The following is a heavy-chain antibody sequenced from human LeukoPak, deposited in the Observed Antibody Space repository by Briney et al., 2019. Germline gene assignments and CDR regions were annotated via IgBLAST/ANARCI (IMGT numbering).Heavy chain of an antibody. D-gene: IGHD3-10*01. J-gene: IGHJ4*02. V-gene: IGHV1-2*02. CDR3: ARGSLMYGSGSYYTGGLDFDY. CDR1: GYTFTGYY. CDR2: INPNSGGT. Sequence: ASVKVSCKASGYTFTGYYMHWVRQAPGQGLEWMGWINPNSGGTNYAQKFQGRVTMTRDTSISTAYMELSRLRSDDTAVYYCARGSLMYGSGSYYTGGLDFDYWGQGTLVTVSS.